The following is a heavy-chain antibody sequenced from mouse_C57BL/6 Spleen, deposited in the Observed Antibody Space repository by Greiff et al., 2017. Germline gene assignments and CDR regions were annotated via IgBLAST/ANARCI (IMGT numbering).Heavy chain of an antibody. Sequence: EVQLQQSGGDLVKPGGSLKLSCAASGFTFSSYGMSWVRQTPDKRLEWVATISSGGSYTYYPDSVKGRFTISRDNAKNTLYLQMSSLKSEDTAMYYCARRVDLRDYFDYWGQGTTLTVSS. CDR2: ISSGGSYT. V-gene: IGHV5-6*01. D-gene: IGHD2-12*01. CDR3: ARRVDLRDYFDY. J-gene: IGHJ2*01. CDR1: GFTFSSYG.